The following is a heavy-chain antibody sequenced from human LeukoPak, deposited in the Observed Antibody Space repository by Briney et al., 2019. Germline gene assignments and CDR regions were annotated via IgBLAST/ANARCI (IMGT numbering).Heavy chain of an antibody. CDR3: ARVYGSGSYRPYYFDY. CDR1: GGSISSYY. CDR2: IYYSGSN. Sequence: SETLSLTCTVSGGSISSYYWSWIRQPPGKGLEWIGYIYYSGSNNYNPSLKSRVTISVDTSKNQFSLKLSSVTAADTAVYYCARVYGSGSYRPYYFDYWGQGTLVTVSS. D-gene: IGHD3-10*01. J-gene: IGHJ4*02. V-gene: IGHV4-59*01.